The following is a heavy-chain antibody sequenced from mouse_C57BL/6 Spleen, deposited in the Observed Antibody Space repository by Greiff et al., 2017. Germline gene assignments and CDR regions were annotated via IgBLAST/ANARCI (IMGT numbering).Heavy chain of an antibody. CDR3: ASKGETGFAY. CDR2: INPGSGGT. D-gene: IGHD1-3*01. J-gene: IGHJ3*01. CDR1: GYAFTNYL. Sequence: QVQLKQSGAELVRPGTSVKVSCKASGYAFTNYLIEWVKQRPGQGLEWIGVINPGSGGTNYNEKFKGKATLTADKSSSTAYMQLSSLTSEDSAVYFCASKGETGFAYWGQGTLVTVSA. V-gene: IGHV1-54*01.